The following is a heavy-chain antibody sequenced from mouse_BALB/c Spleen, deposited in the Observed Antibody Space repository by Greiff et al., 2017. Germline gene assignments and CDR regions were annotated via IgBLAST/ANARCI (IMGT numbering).Heavy chain of an antibody. CDR3: AIDGYLDY. J-gene: IGHJ2*01. CDR2: ISYSGST. Sequence: EVKLQESGPGLVKPSQSLSLTCTVTGYSITSDYAWNWIRQFPGNKLEWMGYISYSGSTSYNPSLKSRISITRDTSKNQFFLQLNSVTTEDTATYYCAIDGYLDYWGQGTTLTVSS. D-gene: IGHD2-3*01. CDR1: GYSITSDYA. V-gene: IGHV3-2*02.